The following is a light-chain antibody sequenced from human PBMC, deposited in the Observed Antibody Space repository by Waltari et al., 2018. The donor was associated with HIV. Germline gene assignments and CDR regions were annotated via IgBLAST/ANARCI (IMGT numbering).Light chain of an antibody. V-gene: IGKV1-NL1*01. CDR1: QDIGNS. CDR3: HQYFSDPLN. J-gene: IGKJ4*01. CDR2: GAF. Sequence: DIQMTQSPTSLSASVGDRVSITCRASQDIGNSLSWYQQKPGRAHKVLVYGAFINHRATPSRCVGSGSGTEYSLTINSLQPEDFATYYCHQYFSDPLNFGGGTKVEI.